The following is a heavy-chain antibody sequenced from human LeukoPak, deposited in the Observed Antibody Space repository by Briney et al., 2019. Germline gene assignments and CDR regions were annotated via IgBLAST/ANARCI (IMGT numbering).Heavy chain of an antibody. V-gene: IGHV3-53*01. D-gene: IGHD1-26*01. Sequence: GGSLRLSCAASGFTVSAYSMGWVRQAPGKGLEWLSLIYSGDRTYHADSVKGRFTVSRDNSKNTLYLQMNSLRAEDTAVYYCAKDLSGSSIERGYMDVWGKGTTVTVSS. J-gene: IGHJ6*03. CDR3: AKDLSGSSIERGYMDV. CDR2: IYSGDRT. CDR1: GFTVSAYS.